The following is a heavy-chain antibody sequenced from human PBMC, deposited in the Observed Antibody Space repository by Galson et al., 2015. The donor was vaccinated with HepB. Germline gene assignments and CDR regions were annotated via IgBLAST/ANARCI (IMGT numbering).Heavy chain of an antibody. Sequence: SCKASGGTFSSYTISWVRQAPGQGLEWVGRIIPILGIANYAQKFQGRVTITADKSTSTAYMELSSLRSEDTAVYYCARDQPLGVGATTSFDYYGMDVWGQGTTVTVSS. D-gene: IGHD1-26*01. CDR1: GGTFSSYT. CDR3: ARDQPLGVGATTSFDYYGMDV. CDR2: IIPILGIA. J-gene: IGHJ6*02. V-gene: IGHV1-69*04.